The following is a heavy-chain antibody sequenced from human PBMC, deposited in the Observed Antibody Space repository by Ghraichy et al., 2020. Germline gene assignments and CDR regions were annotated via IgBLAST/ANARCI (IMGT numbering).Heavy chain of an antibody. CDR1: GGTFSSYA. J-gene: IGHJ3*02. V-gene: IGHV1-69*13. CDR2: IIPIFGTA. CDR3: AREKTGTTLPLDAFDI. Sequence: SVKVSCKASGGTFSSYAISWVRQAPGQGLEWMGGIIPIFGTANYAQKFQGRVTITADESTSTAYMELSSLRSEDTAVYYCAREKTGTTLPLDAFDIWGQGTMVTVSS. D-gene: IGHD1-14*01.